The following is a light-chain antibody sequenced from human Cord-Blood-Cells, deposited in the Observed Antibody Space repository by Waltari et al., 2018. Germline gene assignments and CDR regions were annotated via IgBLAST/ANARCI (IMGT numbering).Light chain of an antibody. Sequence: QSALTQPASVSGSPGQSIPIPCTGTSSDVGGYNYVSWYQQHPSKAPKLMIYEVSNRPSGVSNRFSGSKSGNTASLTISGLQAEDESEYYCSSYTSSSTLYVFGTGTKVTVL. J-gene: IGLJ1*01. CDR2: EVS. CDR3: SSYTSSSTLYV. CDR1: SSDVGGYNY. V-gene: IGLV2-14*01.